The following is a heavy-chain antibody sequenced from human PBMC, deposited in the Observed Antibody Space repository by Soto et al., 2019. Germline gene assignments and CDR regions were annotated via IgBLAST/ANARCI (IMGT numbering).Heavy chain of an antibody. D-gene: IGHD4-17*01. CDR3: ARDSAPGYGGNSGFDY. V-gene: IGHV1-69*13. CDR2: IIPIFGTA. CDR1: GGTFSSYA. Sequence: GASVKVSCKASGGTFSSYAISLVRQAPGQGLEWMGGIIPIFGTANYAQKFQGRVTITADESTSTAYMELSSLRSEDTAVYYCARDSAPGYGGNSGFDYWGQGTLVTVSS. J-gene: IGHJ4*02.